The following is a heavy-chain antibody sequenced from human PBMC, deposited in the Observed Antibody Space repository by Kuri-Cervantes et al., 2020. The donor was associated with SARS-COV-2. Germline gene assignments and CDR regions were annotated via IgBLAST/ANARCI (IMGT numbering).Heavy chain of an antibody. Sequence: GGSLRLSCAASGYTFSSDWMHWVRQAPGKGLVWVSRINSDGSSTSYAASVKSRFTISRDKAKNTLYLQMNSLIADDTAVYYCARGPYYDIFTGYYSRRNYNGMDVWGQGTTVTVSS. J-gene: IGHJ6*02. D-gene: IGHD3-9*01. CDR3: ARGPYYDIFTGYYSRRNYNGMDV. V-gene: IGHV3-74*01. CDR2: INSDGSST. CDR1: GYTFSSDW.